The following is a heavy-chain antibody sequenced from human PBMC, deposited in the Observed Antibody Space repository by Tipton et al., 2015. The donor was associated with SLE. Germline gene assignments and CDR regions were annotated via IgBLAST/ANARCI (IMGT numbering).Heavy chain of an antibody. CDR2: INPSGGST. V-gene: IGHV1-46*01. J-gene: IGHJ3*02. CDR3: ARGVPGDSSDNDAFDI. CDR1: GGTFSSYA. D-gene: IGHD3-22*01. Sequence: QSGAEVKKPGSSVKVSCKASGGTFSSYAISWVRQAPGQGLEWMGIINPSGGSTSYAQKFQGRVTMTRDTSTSTVYMELSSLRSEDTAVYYCARGVPGDSSDNDAFDIWGQGTMVTVSS.